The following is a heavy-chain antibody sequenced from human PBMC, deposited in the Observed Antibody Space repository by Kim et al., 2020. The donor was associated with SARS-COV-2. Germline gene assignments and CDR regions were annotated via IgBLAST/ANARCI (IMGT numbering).Heavy chain of an antibody. J-gene: IGHJ6*03. V-gene: IGHV4-59*08. CDR1: GGSISSYY. CDR3: ARRVRDTAMALYDYYMDV. D-gene: IGHD5-18*01. CDR2: IYYSGST. Sequence: SETLSLTCTVSGGSISSYYWSWIRQPPGKGLEWIGYIYYSGSTNYNPYLKSRVTISVDTSKNQFSLKLSSVTAADTAVYDCARRVRDTAMALYDYYMDVWGKGTTGTVSS.